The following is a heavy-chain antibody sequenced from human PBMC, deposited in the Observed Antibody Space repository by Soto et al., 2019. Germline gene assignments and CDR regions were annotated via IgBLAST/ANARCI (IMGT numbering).Heavy chain of an antibody. J-gene: IGHJ6*02. CDR3: ASQPYYDFWSGYLTPYYYGMDV. CDR2: LYHTGDT. D-gene: IGHD3-3*01. CDR1: GGSISSDGYS. V-gene: IGHV4-30-2*06. Sequence: QLQLQESGSGPVKPLETLSLTCAVSGGSISSDGYSWNWIRESPGKGLEWIGYLYHTGDTYYNPSLKSRVSISVDRSKNQFSLKLNSVTAADTAVYYCASQPYYDFWSGYLTPYYYGMDVWGQGTTVTVSS.